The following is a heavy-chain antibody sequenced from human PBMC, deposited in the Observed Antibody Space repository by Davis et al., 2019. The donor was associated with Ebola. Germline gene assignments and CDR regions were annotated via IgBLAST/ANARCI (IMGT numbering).Heavy chain of an antibody. V-gene: IGHV3-48*02. CDR3: ARQTAPYNWKDGGDFDY. Sequence: GGSLRLSCTASGFTFGDYAMSWVRQAPGKGLEWVSYISSSSSTIYYADSVKGRFTISRDNAKNSLYLQMNSLRDEDTAVYYCARQTAPYNWKDGGDFDYWGQGTLVTVSS. CDR1: GFTFGDYA. J-gene: IGHJ4*02. CDR2: ISSSSSTI. D-gene: IGHD1-20*01.